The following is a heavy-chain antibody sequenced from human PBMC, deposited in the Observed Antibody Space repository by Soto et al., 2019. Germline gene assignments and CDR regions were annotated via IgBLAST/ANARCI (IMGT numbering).Heavy chain of an antibody. CDR1: GGSFSGYY. J-gene: IGHJ4*02. V-gene: IGHV4-34*01. CDR3: ARGLLELVVVAATSEKLYYFDY. Sequence: SETLSLTCAVYGGSFSGYYWSWIRQPPGKGLEWIGEINHSGSTNYNPSLKSRVTISVDTSKNQFSLKLSSVTAADTAVYYCARGLLELVVVAATSEKLYYFDYWGQGNLVTVSS. CDR2: INHSGST. D-gene: IGHD2-15*01.